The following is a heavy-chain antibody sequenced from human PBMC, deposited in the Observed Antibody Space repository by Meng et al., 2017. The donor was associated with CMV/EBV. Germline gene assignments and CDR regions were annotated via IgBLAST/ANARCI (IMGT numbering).Heavy chain of an antibody. J-gene: IGHJ5*02. CDR2: IYYSGST. D-gene: IGHD6-13*01. CDR3: ARDAYSSSWYGFDP. CDR1: GGSISSYY. Sequence: SETLSLTCTVSGGSISSYYLSWIRQPPGKGLEWVGYIYYSGSTNYNPSLKSRVTISVDTSKNQFSLKLSYVTAADTAVYYCARDAYSSSWYGFDPWGQGTLVTVSS. V-gene: IGHV4-59*01.